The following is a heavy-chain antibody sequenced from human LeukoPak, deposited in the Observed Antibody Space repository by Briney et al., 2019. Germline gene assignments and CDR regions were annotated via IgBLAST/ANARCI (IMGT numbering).Heavy chain of an antibody. J-gene: IGHJ4*02. D-gene: IGHD7-27*01. V-gene: IGHV3-21*01. Sequence: GGSLRLSCAASGFTFSSYSMNWVRQAPGKGLEWVSSISSSSNYINYADSVKGRFTMSRDNAKNSLYLQMNSLRAEDTAVYYCARDLDRRLTGDGYWGQGTLVTVSS. CDR1: GFTFSSYS. CDR2: ISSSSNYI. CDR3: ARDLDRRLTGDGY.